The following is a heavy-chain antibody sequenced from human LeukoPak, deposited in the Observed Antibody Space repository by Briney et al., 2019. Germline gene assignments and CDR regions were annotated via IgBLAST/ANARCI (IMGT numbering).Heavy chain of an antibody. CDR3: AKDLLEPYYFDY. Sequence: PGGSLRLSCAASGFTFSSYGMHWVRQAPGKGLEWVAFIRYDGSNKYYADSVKGRFTISRDNSKNTLYLQMNSLRAEDTAVNYCAKDLLEPYYFDYWGQGTLVTVSS. CDR1: GFTFSSYG. V-gene: IGHV3-30*02. CDR2: IRYDGSNK. J-gene: IGHJ4*02. D-gene: IGHD1-1*01.